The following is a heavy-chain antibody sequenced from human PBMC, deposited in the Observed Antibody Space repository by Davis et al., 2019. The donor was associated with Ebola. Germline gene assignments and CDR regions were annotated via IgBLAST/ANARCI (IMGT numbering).Heavy chain of an antibody. CDR2: ISYDGSNK. Sequence: PAGPLRLSCAASGFTFSRSGMHWVRQAPGKGLEWVAVISYDGSNKYYADSVTGRFTISRDNSKNTLYLQMNSLRAEDTAVYYCARPNLSSTSCWGGGGMDVWGQGTTVTVSS. CDR3: ARPNLSSTSCWGGGGMDV. D-gene: IGHD2-2*01. CDR1: GFTFSRSG. J-gene: IGHJ6*02. V-gene: IGHV3-33*01.